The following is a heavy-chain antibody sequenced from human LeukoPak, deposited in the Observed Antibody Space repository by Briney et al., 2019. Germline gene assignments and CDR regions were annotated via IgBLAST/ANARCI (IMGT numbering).Heavy chain of an antibody. CDR1: GGPVTSGSYY. CDR2: ISTTGST. D-gene: IGHD2-15*01. CDR3: ARGAALAIDY. J-gene: IGHJ4*02. Sequence: SETLSLTCSVSGGPVTSGSYYWSWIRQPAGKGLEWIGRISTTGSTNYNPSLKSRVTMSLDTSKNQFSLKLNSVTAADTAVYYCARGAALAIDYWGQGALVTVSS. V-gene: IGHV4-61*02.